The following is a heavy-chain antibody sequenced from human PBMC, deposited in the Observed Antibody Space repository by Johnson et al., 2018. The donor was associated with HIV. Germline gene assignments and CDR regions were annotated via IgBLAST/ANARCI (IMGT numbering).Heavy chain of an antibody. V-gene: IGHV3-20*04. D-gene: IGHD3-22*01. CDR2: IHWNGGST. Sequence: VQLVESGGGLVQPGGSLRLSCTASGFTFDDYGMSWVRQAPGKGLEWVSGIHWNGGSTGYADSVKGRFTISRDNAKNSLYLQMNSLRAEDTALYYCARDLGSVYNEAFDIWGQGTMVTISS. CDR3: ARDLGSVYNEAFDI. CDR1: GFTFDDYG. J-gene: IGHJ3*02.